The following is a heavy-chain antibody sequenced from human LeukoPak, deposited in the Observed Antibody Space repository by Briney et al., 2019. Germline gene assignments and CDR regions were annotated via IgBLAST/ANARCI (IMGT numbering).Heavy chain of an antibody. CDR1: GFTFSSYW. D-gene: IGHD4-23*01. J-gene: IGHJ4*02. CDR3: ATDRKVGTWDPRFDY. Sequence: GGSLRLSCAASGFTFSSYWMMWLRQAPGKGLEWVANIRQDGSEKDYVDSVKGRFTISRDNAKISLYLQMNSLRAEDTAVYYCATDRKVGTWDPRFDYWGQGTLVTVSS. V-gene: IGHV3-7*01. CDR2: IRQDGSEK.